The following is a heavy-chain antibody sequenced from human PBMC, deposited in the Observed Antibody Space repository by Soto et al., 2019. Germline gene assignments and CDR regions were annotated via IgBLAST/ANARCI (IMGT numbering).Heavy chain of an antibody. J-gene: IGHJ3*02. CDR1: GFTFSSYD. Sequence: GESLKISCAASGFTFSSYDMHWVRQATGKGLEWVSAIGTAGDTYYPGSVKGRFTISRENAKNSLYLQMNSLRAGDTAVYYCARESRYYARASNDAFDIWGQGTMVTVSS. CDR2: IGTAGDT. CDR3: ARESRYYARASNDAFDI. D-gene: IGHD3-22*01. V-gene: IGHV3-13*04.